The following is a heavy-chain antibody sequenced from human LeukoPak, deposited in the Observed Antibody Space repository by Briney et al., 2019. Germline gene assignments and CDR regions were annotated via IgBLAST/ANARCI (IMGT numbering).Heavy chain of an antibody. CDR3: ARLLATWDYYYMDV. Sequence: GGSLRLSCAGSGFTFSTYSIKWVRQAPGKGLEWVSHISGSGSFIYYADSVRGRFTISRDNAKNSVFLQMNSLRDEDTGVYFCARLLATWDYYYMDVWGKGTTVTVSS. J-gene: IGHJ6*03. D-gene: IGHD3-3*02. V-gene: IGHV3-48*02. CDR2: ISGSGSFI. CDR1: GFTFSTYS.